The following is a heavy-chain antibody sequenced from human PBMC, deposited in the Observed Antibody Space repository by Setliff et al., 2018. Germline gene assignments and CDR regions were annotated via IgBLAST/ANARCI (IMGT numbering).Heavy chain of an antibody. J-gene: IGHJ4*02. D-gene: IGHD3-22*01. CDR3: ARHPHYDSSGYRDY. CDR1: GGSISSGSYY. CDR2: IYTSGST. Sequence: SETLSLTCSVSGGSISSGSYYWSWIRLPAGKGLEWIGRIYTSGSTNYNPSLKSRVTISVDTSKNQFSLKLSSVTAADTAVYYCARHPHYDSSGYRDYWGQGTLVTVSS. V-gene: IGHV4-61*02.